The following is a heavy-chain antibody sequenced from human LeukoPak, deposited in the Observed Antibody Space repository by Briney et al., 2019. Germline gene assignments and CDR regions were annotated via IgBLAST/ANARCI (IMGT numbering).Heavy chain of an antibody. CDR1: GGSISSSSYY. CDR3: ASGEMATNPFDY. D-gene: IGHD5-24*01. J-gene: IGHJ4*02. V-gene: IGHV4-39*07. Sequence: PSETLSLTCTVSGGSISSSSYYWGWIRQPPGKGLEWIGSIYYGGSTYYNPSLKSRVTISVDTSKNQFSLKLSSVTAADTAVYYCASGEMATNPFDYWGQGTLVTVSS. CDR2: IYYGGST.